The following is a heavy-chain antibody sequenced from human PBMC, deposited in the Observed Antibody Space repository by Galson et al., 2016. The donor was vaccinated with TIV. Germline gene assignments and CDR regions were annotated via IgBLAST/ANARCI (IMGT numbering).Heavy chain of an antibody. CDR1: GYPFTAYY. CDR3: ARGFTYGIDCYYGMDV. CDR2: IKPNGVDT. Sequence: SVKVSCKASGYPFTAYYIYWVRQAPGQGPEWMGWIKPNGVDTNYAQRFKGRVSMTRDTSISTAYMELSRLRSEDAAVFFCARGFTYGIDCYYGMDVWGQGTTVTVSS. J-gene: IGHJ6*02. D-gene: IGHD5-18*01. V-gene: IGHV1-2*02.